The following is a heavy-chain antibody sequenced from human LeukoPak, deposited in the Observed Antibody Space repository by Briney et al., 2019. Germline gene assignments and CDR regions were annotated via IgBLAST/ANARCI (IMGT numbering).Heavy chain of an antibody. CDR1: GFAFSSYN. D-gene: IGHD6-6*01. Sequence: GGPLRLSCAASGFAFSSYNMNWVRQTPGKGLEWVSYISSSSSAINYADSVRGRFTISRDNAKNSLYLQMNSLRPEDTAVYYCARGGAARPDYWGQGTLVTVSS. V-gene: IGHV3-48*01. CDR3: ARGGAARPDY. CDR2: ISSSSSAI. J-gene: IGHJ4*02.